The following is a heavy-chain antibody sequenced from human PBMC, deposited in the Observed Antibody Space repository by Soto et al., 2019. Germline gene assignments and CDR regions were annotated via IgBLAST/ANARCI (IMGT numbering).Heavy chain of an antibody. CDR3: TREKFDP. CDR1: GFIFSNYW. Sequence: EGSLRLSCAASGFIFSNYWMHWVRQAPGKGLVWVARVKTDGSSTSYADSVKGRFTISRDNAKNTVYLEMNSLRAEDTAVYYCTREKFDPWGQGTLVTVSS. J-gene: IGHJ5*02. CDR2: VKTDGSST. V-gene: IGHV3-74*01.